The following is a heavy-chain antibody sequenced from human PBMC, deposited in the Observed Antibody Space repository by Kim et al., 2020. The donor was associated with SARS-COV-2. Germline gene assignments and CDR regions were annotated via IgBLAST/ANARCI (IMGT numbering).Heavy chain of an antibody. CDR1: GFTFGDYA. CDR3: TIDTSFGVVPDV. V-gene: IGHV3-49*03. Sequence: GGSLRLSCTASGFTFGDYAMSWFRQAPGKGLEWVGFIRSKAYGGTTEYAASVKGRFTIPSDDSKSIAYLQMNSLKTEDTAVYYCTIDTSFGVVPDVWGQGTTVTVSS. D-gene: IGHD3-3*01. J-gene: IGHJ6*02. CDR2: IRSKAYGGTT.